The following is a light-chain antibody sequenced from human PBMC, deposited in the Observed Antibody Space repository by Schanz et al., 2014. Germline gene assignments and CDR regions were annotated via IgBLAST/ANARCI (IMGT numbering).Light chain of an antibody. Sequence: IHMTQSPSTLSASVGDRVTITCRASQSMGTWLAWYQQKPGKAPKLLIYDASNLEIGVPSRFSGSDSGTDFTLTISSLQPEDFATYFCQQSHDGVWTFGQGTTVEIK. J-gene: IGKJ1*01. CDR2: DAS. V-gene: IGKV1-5*01. CDR1: QSMGTW. CDR3: QQSHDGVWT.